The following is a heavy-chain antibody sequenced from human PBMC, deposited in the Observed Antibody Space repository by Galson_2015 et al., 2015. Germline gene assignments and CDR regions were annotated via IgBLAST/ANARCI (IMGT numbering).Heavy chain of an antibody. CDR2: ISGSGGST. CDR3: ARLDAGRTVTTGGMDV. D-gene: IGHD4-17*01. Sequence: SLRLSCAASGFTFSSYAMSWVRQAPGKGLEWVSAISGSGGSTYYADSVKGRFTISRDNSKNTLYLQMNSLRAEDTAVYYCARLDAGRTVTTGGMDVGGQGTTVTVSS. J-gene: IGHJ6*02. CDR1: GFTFSSYA. V-gene: IGHV3-23*01.